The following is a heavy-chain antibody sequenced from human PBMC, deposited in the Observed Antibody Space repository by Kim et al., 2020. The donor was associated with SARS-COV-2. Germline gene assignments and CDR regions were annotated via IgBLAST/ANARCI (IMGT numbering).Heavy chain of an antibody. V-gene: IGHV1-18*04. CDR3: ARDFDGWVLNCSSTSYCYYYYGMDV. Sequence: ASVKVSCKASGYTFTSYGISWVRQAPGQGLEWMGWISAYNGNTNYAQKLQGRVTMTTDTSTSTAYMELRSLRSDDTAVYYCARDFDGWVLNCSSTSYCYYYYGMDVWGQGTTVTVSS. J-gene: IGHJ6*02. CDR2: ISAYNGNT. CDR1: GYTFTSYG. D-gene: IGHD2-2*01.